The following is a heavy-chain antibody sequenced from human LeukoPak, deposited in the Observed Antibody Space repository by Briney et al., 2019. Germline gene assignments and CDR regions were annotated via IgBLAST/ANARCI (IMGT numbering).Heavy chain of an antibody. CDR1: GFTFSTFA. CDR2: LSHDGSKK. Sequence: GGSLRLSCAASGFTFSTFAMHWVRQAPGKGLEWVAALSHDGSKKYYADSVKGRVTISRDNSESTLHLQTNSLRDEDTAVYYCARGVDYYENSGTIDYWGQGTLVTVSS. J-gene: IGHJ4*02. D-gene: IGHD3-22*01. V-gene: IGHV3-30*01. CDR3: ARGVDYYENSGTIDY.